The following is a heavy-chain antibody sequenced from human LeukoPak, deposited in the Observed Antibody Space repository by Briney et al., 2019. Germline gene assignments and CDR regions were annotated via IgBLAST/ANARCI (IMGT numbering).Heavy chain of an antibody. CDR2: ISSSSSYI. D-gene: IGHD6-13*01. J-gene: IGHJ4*02. CDR1: GFTFSSYS. V-gene: IGHV3-21*01. Sequence: GGSLRLSCAASGFTFSSYSTNWVRQAPGKGLEWVSSISSSSSYIYYAGSVKGRFTISRDNAKNSLYLQMNSLRAEDTAVYYCARGPLAAAGDYWGQGTLVTVSS. CDR3: ARGPLAAAGDY.